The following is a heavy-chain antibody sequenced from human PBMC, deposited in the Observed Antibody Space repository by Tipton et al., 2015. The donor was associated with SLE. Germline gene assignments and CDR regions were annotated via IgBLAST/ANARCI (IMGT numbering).Heavy chain of an antibody. V-gene: IGHV3-9*03. J-gene: IGHJ6*02. D-gene: IGHD6-13*01. CDR2: ISWNSGSI. CDR1: GFTFDDYA. Sequence: SLRLSCAASGFTFDDYAMHWVRQAPGKGLEWVSGISWNSGSIGYADSVKGRFTISRDNAKNSLYLQMNSLRAEDMALYYCARTSGSSWSSRLLYGMDVWGQGTTVTVSS. CDR3: ARTSGSSWSSRLLYGMDV.